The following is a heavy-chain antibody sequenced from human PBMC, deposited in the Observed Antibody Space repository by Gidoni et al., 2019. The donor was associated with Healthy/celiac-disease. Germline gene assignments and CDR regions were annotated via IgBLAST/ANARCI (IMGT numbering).Heavy chain of an antibody. CDR2: IYPGDSDT. J-gene: IGHJ3*02. D-gene: IGHD3-10*01. CDR1: GYSFTSYW. Sequence: EVQLVQSGAEVKKPGESLKIPCKGSGYSFTSYWIGWVRQMPGKGLEWMGIIYPGDSDTRYSPSFQGQVTISADKSISTAYLQWSSLKASDTAMYYCARRRYYGSGSYYNIRSAFDIWGQGTMVTVSS. V-gene: IGHV5-51*01. CDR3: ARRRYYGSGSYYNIRSAFDI.